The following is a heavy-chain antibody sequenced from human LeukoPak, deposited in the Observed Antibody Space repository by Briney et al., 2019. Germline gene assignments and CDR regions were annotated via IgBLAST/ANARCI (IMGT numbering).Heavy chain of an antibody. CDR1: GGSISSSSYY. J-gene: IGHJ4*02. V-gene: IGHV4-39*07. CDR3: ARSIAAAAFDY. Sequence: SETLSLTCTVSGGSISSSSYYWGWIRQPPGKGLEWIGSIYYSGSTYYNPSLKSRVTISVDTSKNQFSLKLSSVTAADTAVYYCARSIAAAAFDYWGQGTLVTVSS. D-gene: IGHD6-13*01. CDR2: IYYSGST.